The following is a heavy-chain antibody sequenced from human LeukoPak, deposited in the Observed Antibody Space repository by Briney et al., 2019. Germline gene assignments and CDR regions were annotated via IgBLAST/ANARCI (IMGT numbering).Heavy chain of an antibody. CDR3: ARRSADDYGDYDWFDP. Sequence: ASVKVSCKASGYTFTSYGISWVRQAPGQGLEWMGWISAYNGNTNYAQKLQGRVTMTTDTSTSTAYMELRSLRSEDTAVYYCARRSADDYGDYDWFDPWGQGTLVTVSS. CDR2: ISAYNGNT. J-gene: IGHJ5*02. V-gene: IGHV1-18*01. CDR1: GYTFTSYG. D-gene: IGHD4-17*01.